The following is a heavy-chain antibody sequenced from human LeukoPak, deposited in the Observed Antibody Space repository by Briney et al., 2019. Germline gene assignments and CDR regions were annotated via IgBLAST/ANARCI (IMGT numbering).Heavy chain of an antibody. CDR1: GFTVSSKY. CDR3: VKDTIFTVDSFDY. Sequence: GGSLRLSCAASGFTVSSKYMNWVRQAPGKGLEWVSVIESGGSTYYADSVKGRFTVSRDNSQNTLYLEMNSLRAEDTAVYYCVKDTIFTVDSFDYWGQGTLVTVSS. CDR2: IESGGST. D-gene: IGHD3-3*01. J-gene: IGHJ4*02. V-gene: IGHV3-53*01.